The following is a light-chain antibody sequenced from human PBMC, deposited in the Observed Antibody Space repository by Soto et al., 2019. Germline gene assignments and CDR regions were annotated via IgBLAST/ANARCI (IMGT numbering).Light chain of an antibody. CDR2: DVS. V-gene: IGLV2-14*03. CDR3: CSYTSSSTPVV. Sequence: QSALTQPASVSGSPGQSITISCTGTSSDVGGYNYVSWYQQHPGKAPKLMIYDVSNRPSGVSNRFSGSKSGNTASLTISGLQAEDEADYYCCSYTSSSTPVVFGGGTKPPS. J-gene: IGLJ2*01. CDR1: SSDVGGYNY.